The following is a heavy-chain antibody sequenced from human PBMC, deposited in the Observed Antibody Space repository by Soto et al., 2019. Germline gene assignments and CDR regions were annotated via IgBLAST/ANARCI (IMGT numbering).Heavy chain of an antibody. V-gene: IGHV3-30-3*01. J-gene: IGHJ5*02. CDR2: ISYDGSNK. CDR1: GFTFSSYA. CDR3: ARGQPYYYDSSGYNNWFDP. Sequence: QVQLVESGGGVVQPGRSLRLSCAASGFTFSSYAMHWVRQAPGKGLEWVAVISYDGSNKYYADSVKGRFTISRDNSKNTLYLQMNSLSAEDTAVYYCARGQPYYYDSSGYNNWFDPWGQGTLVTVSS. D-gene: IGHD3-22*01.